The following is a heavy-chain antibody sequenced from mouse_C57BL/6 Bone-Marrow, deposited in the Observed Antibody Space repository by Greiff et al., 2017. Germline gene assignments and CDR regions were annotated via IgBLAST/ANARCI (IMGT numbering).Heavy chain of an antibody. J-gene: IGHJ3*01. CDR2: ISSGSSTI. CDR3: ARDYGSSVAY. V-gene: IGHV5-17*01. Sequence: EVKLVESGGGLVKPGGSLKLSCAASGFTFSDYGMHWVRQAPEKGLEWVAYISSGSSTIYYADTVKGRFTISRDNAKNTLFLQMTSLRSEDTAMYYCARDYGSSVAYWGQGTLVTVSA. D-gene: IGHD1-1*01. CDR1: GFTFSDYG.